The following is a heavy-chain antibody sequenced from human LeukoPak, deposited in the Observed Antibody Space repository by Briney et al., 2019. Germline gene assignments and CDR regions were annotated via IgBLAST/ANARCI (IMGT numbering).Heavy chain of an antibody. D-gene: IGHD1-26*01. J-gene: IGHJ4*02. CDR2: IIPIFGTA. CDR3: ARGYSGSYRVDY. CDR1: GGTFSSYA. Sequence: ASVKVSCKASGGTFSSYAISWVRQAPGQGLEWMGGIIPIFGTANYAQKFQGRVTITADESTSTAYMELSSLRSEDTAVYYCARGYSGSYRVDYWGRGTLVTVS. V-gene: IGHV1-69*13.